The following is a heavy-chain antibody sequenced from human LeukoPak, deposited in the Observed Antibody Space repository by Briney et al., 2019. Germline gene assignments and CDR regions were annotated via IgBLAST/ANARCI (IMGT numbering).Heavy chain of an antibody. V-gene: IGHV3-23*01. D-gene: IGHD3-22*01. CDR3: TKDHDTTGYPGDY. Sequence: PGGSLRLSCAASGFAFSTYAMSWVRQAPGKGLEWVSGIVGSGSSTYYADSVKGRFTISRDNSKNTVYLQMNSLRAEDTALYYCTKDHDTTGYPGDYWGQGTLVTVSS. J-gene: IGHJ4*02. CDR1: GFAFSTYA. CDR2: IVGSGSST.